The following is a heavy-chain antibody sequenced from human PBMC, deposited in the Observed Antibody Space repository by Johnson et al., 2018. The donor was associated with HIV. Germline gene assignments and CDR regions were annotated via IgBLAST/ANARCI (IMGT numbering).Heavy chain of an antibody. CDR1: GFTFSDYY. D-gene: IGHD3-22*01. Sequence: VQLVESGGGLVKPGGSLRLSCAASGFTFSDYYMSWIRQTPGKGLEWLSYISSSASTIYYADSVQGRFTISRDNAKNSRFLQMNSLRAEDTAVYYCARCYDSSAYYYVGAFDIWGQGTMVTVSS. CDR3: ARCYDSSAYYYVGAFDI. J-gene: IGHJ3*02. V-gene: IGHV3-11*04. CDR2: ISSSASTI.